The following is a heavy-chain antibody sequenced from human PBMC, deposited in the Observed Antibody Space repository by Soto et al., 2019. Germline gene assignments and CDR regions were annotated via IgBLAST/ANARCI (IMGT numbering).Heavy chain of an antibody. D-gene: IGHD1-1*01. CDR3: ARSPTLYNWNFDYYYYYYMDV. CDR1: GGSISSYY. J-gene: IGHJ6*03. V-gene: IGHV4-59*01. Sequence: SETLSLTCTVSGGSISSYYWSWIRQPPGKGLEWIGSVYYSGSTNYNPSLKSRVTISVDTSKNQFSLKLSSVTAADTAVYYCARSPTLYNWNFDYYYYYYMDVWGKGTTVTVSS. CDR2: VYYSGST.